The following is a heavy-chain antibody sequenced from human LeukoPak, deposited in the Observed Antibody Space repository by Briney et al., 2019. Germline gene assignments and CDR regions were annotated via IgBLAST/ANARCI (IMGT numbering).Heavy chain of an antibody. Sequence: PGGSLRLSCEGSGFTISSYAMSWVRQAPGKGLEWVSAINGGGGLTYYADSVKGRFTISRDNSKNTLYLQMNSLRAEDTAVYYCAKESMGRSGDVWGKGTTVTVSS. D-gene: IGHD5-24*01. CDR3: AKESMGRSGDV. V-gene: IGHV3-23*01. J-gene: IGHJ6*04. CDR1: GFTISSYA. CDR2: INGGGGLT.